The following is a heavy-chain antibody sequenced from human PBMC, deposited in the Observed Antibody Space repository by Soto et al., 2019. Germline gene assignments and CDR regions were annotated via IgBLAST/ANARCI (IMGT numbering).Heavy chain of an antibody. CDR1: GFTVSSNY. Sequence: EVQLVESGGGLIQPGGSLRLSCAASGFTVSSNYMSWVRQAPGKGLEWVSVIYSGGNTYYADSVKGRFTISRDNSKNMLYLQMNSLRVEDTAVYYCARGIPTATWRDGMDVWGQGTTVTVSS. V-gene: IGHV3-53*01. J-gene: IGHJ6*02. CDR3: ARGIPTATWRDGMDV. D-gene: IGHD2-15*01. CDR2: IYSGGNT.